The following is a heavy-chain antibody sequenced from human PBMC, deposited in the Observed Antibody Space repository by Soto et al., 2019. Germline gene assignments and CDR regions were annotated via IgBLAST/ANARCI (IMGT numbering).Heavy chain of an antibody. D-gene: IGHD2-15*01. CDR1: GGSISSGGYY. Sequence: SETLSLTCTVSGGSISSGGYYWSWIRQHPGKGLEWIGYIYYSGSTYYNPSLKSRVTISVDTSKNQFSLKLSSVTAADTAVYYCARVPKGYCSGGSCYGIDYWGQGTLVTVSS. V-gene: IGHV4-31*03. J-gene: IGHJ4*02. CDR3: ARVPKGYCSGGSCYGIDY. CDR2: IYYSGST.